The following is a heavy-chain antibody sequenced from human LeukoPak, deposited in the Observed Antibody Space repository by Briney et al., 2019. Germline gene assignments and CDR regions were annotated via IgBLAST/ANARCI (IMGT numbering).Heavy chain of an antibody. CDR1: GGSISSYY. CDR3: ARGPEWYYFDY. J-gene: IGHJ4*02. V-gene: IGHV4-59*08. CDR2: IYYSGSA. Sequence: SETLSLTCTVSGGSISSYYWSWIRQPPGKGLEWIGYIYYSGSAIYSPSLKSRVTISVDTCKNQFSLRLSSVTAADTAVYYCARGPEWYYFDYWGQGTLVTVSS. D-gene: IGHD3-3*01.